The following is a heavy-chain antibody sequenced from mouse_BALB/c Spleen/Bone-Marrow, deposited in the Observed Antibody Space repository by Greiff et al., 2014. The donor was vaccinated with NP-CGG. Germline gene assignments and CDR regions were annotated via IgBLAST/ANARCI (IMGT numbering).Heavy chain of an antibody. J-gene: IGHJ4*01. CDR1: GFNIEDTY. Sequence: VQLQQSGAELVKPGASVKLSCTASGFNIEDTYMHWVKQRPEQGLEWIGGIDPANGNTKYDPKFQGKATITADTSSNTAYLQLSSLTSGDTAVYYCAEITTAAYYVMDYWGQGTSVTVSS. D-gene: IGHD1-2*01. CDR3: AEITTAAYYVMDY. CDR2: IDPANGNT. V-gene: IGHV14-3*02.